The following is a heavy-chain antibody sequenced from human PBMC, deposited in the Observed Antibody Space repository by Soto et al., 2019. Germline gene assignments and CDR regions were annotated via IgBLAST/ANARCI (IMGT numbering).Heavy chain of an antibody. CDR1: GFTFRSYA. CDR3: AKEHYIDY. CDR2: ISGSGCST. J-gene: IGHJ4*02. V-gene: IGHV3-23*01. Sequence: VGSVRLSCAAFGFTFRSYAMSCVRQAPGKGLEWVSAISGSGCSTYYADSVKGRFTISRDKPKNTLYLEMNSLRAEATAGYYCAKEHYIDYWGQGTLVTVHS.